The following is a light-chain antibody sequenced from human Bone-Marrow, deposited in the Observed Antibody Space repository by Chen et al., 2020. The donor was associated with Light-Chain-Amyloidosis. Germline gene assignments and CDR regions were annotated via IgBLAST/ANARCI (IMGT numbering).Light chain of an antibody. CDR2: RDN. CDR3: QVWARSAVV. V-gene: IGLV3-9*01. J-gene: IGLJ2*01. Sequence: SYELSQPVSMSVALGQTARIPCGAKDIGGENVHWYQQKPGRAPVLVMYRDNNRPSGIPERFSGSNSGNTATLTIYRAQDGDEADYYCQVWARSAVVFGGGTKLTVL. CDR1: DIGGEN.